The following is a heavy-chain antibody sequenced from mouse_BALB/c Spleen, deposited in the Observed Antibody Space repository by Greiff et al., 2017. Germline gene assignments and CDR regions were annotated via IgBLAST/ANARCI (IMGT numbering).Heavy chain of an antibody. CDR2: ISYDGSN. CDR1: GYSFTSGYY. CDR3: AREAGPLDY. J-gene: IGHJ2*01. D-gene: IGHD3-3*01. Sequence: ESGPGLVKPSQSLSLTCSVTGYSFTSGYYWNWIRQFPGNILEWVGYISYDGSNNYNPSLKNRISITSNTSKNQFFLKLNSVTTEDTATYYCAREAGPLDYWGQGTTLTVSS. V-gene: IGHV3-6*02.